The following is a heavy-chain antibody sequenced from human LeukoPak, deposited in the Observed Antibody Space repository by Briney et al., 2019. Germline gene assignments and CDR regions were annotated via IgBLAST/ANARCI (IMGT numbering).Heavy chain of an antibody. CDR2: INPNSGGT. J-gene: IGHJ4*02. CDR1: GYTFTGYC. V-gene: IGHV1-2*02. Sequence: ASVKVSCKASGYTFTGYCMHWVRQAPGQGLELMGWINPNSGGTNYAQKFQGRVTMTRDTSISTAYMELSRLRSDDTAVYYCARAWEVLSYYDSSGCLGYWGQGTLVTVSS. CDR3: ARAWEVLSYYDSSGCLGY. D-gene: IGHD3-22*01.